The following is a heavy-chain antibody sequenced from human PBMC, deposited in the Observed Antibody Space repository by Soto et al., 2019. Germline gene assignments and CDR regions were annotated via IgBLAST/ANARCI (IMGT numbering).Heavy chain of an antibody. Sequence: SVKVSCKASGGTFSNYGINWVRQAPGQGLEWMGGDIPLFGAANYAQKFQGRVTITADASTSMVYMQLSSLRSEDTAVYYCAREQHDPYDASGYYFNWFDPWGQGTLVTVSS. CDR2: DIPLFGAA. CDR1: GGTFSNYG. V-gene: IGHV1-69*13. J-gene: IGHJ5*02. CDR3: AREQHDPYDASGYYFNWFDP. D-gene: IGHD3-22*01.